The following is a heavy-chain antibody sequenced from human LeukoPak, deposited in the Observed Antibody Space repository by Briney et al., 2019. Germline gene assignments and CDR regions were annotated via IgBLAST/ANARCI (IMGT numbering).Heavy chain of an antibody. CDR3: ASMSGYYNYYFDY. J-gene: IGHJ4*02. CDR1: GGSISSYS. Sequence: SETLSLTCTVSGGSISSYSWSWIRQPPGKGLEWIGYIHYSGSTYYNPSLKSRVTISGDTSKKQFSLKLSSVTAADTAVYYCASMSGYYNYYFDYWGQGTLVTVSS. D-gene: IGHD3-9*01. CDR2: IHYSGST. V-gene: IGHV4-59*01.